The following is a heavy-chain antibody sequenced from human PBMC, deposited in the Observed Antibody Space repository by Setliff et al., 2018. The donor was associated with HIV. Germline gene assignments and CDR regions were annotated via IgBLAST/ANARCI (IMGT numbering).Heavy chain of an antibody. V-gene: IGHV4-59*12. Sequence: SETLSLTCAVFGGSISSYYWSWIRQPPGKGLEWIGYIYYSGSTNYNPSLKSRITISVDTSKNQFSLRLSSVTAADTAVYYCARSGSSSPYYFDYWGQGTLVTVSS. CDR3: ARSGSSSPYYFDY. J-gene: IGHJ4*02. D-gene: IGHD6-6*01. CDR2: IYYSGST. CDR1: GGSISSYY.